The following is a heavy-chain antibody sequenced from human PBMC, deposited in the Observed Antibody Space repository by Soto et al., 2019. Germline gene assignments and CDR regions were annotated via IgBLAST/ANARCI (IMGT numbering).Heavy chain of an antibody. Sequence: GGLRLSCVGSGFSGRGNHKSWVRQAPGKGLEWVSFIYSGGSTYYADSVKGRFTISRDNAKKSVFLQMNSLRAEDTAVYYCARIGYSSSSFDYWGQGTQVTVSS. V-gene: IGHV3-66*01. CDR2: IYSGGST. CDR3: ARIGYSSSSFDY. CDR1: GFSGRGNH. D-gene: IGHD6-6*01. J-gene: IGHJ4*02.